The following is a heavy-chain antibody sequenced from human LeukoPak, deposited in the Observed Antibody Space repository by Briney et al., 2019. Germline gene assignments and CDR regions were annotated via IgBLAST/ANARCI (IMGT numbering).Heavy chain of an antibody. CDR3: ATASGNYDYVWGSYRYSGNWFDP. CDR2: FDPEDGET. J-gene: IGHJ5*02. V-gene: IGHV1-24*01. CDR1: GYTLTELS. Sequence: ASVKVSCKVSGYTLTELSMHWVRQAPGKGLEWMGGFDPEDGETIYAQKFQGRVTMTEDTSTDPAYMELSSLRSEVTAVYYCATASGNYDYVWGSYRYSGNWFDPWGQGTLVTVSS. D-gene: IGHD3-16*02.